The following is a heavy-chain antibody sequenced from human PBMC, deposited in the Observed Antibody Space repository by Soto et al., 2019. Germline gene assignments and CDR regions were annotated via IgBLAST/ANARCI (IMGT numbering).Heavy chain of an antibody. V-gene: IGHV3-33*01. CDR3: AREVTGTYGWFDP. Sequence: GGSLRLSCASSGFTFSSYGMHWVRQAPGKGLEWVAVIWYDGSNKYYADSVKGRFTISRDNSKNTLYLQMNSLRVEDTAVYYCAREVTGTYGWFDPWGQGTLVTVSS. CDR1: GFTFSSYG. J-gene: IGHJ5*02. CDR2: IWYDGSNK. D-gene: IGHD6-19*01.